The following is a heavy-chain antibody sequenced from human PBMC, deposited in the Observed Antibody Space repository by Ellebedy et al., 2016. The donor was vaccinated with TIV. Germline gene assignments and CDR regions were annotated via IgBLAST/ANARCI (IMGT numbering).Heavy chain of an antibody. V-gene: IGHV1-46*01. CDR2: INPSGGST. D-gene: IGHD2-15*01. J-gene: IGHJ3*02. Sequence: ASVKVSXXASGYTFTSYYMHWVRQAPGQGLEWMGIINPSGGSTSYAQKFQGRVTMTRDTSTSTVYMELSSLRSEDTAVYYCARDMRPMVVAASDDAFDIWGQGTMVTVSS. CDR3: ARDMRPMVVAASDDAFDI. CDR1: GYTFTSYY.